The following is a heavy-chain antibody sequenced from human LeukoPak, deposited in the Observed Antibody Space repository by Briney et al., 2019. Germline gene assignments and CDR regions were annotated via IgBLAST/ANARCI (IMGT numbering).Heavy chain of an antibody. J-gene: IGHJ5*02. D-gene: IGHD1-14*01. Sequence: SETLSLTCTVSGGSISSYYWSWIRQPPGKGLEWIGYIYYSGSTNYNPSLKRRGTISVDTSKNQFSLKLSSVPAADTAVYYCARGINGGFDPWGQGTLVTVSS. V-gene: IGHV4-59*08. CDR1: GGSISSYY. CDR3: ARGINGGFDP. CDR2: IYYSGST.